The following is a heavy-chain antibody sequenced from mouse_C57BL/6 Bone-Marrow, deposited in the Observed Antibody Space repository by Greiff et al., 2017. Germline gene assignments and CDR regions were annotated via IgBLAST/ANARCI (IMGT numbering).Heavy chain of an antibody. CDR1: GFSLTSYG. J-gene: IGHJ3*01. Sequence: QVQLKESGPGLVQPSQSLSITCTASGFSLTSYGVNWVRQSPGKGLEWLGGIWSGGSTDYNAAFISRLSISKDNSTCQVFFKMNSLESDDTVIYNGARVWWFAYWGQGTLVTVSA. CDR2: IWSGGST. CDR3: ARVWWFAY. V-gene: IGHV2-2*01.